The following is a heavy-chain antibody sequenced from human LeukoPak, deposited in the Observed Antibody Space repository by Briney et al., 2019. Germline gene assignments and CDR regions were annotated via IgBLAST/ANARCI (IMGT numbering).Heavy chain of an antibody. CDR3: AKDSHHYYDSSGYNSFDY. Sequence: PGRSLRLSCAASGFTFSSYAMHWVRQAPGKGLEWVAVISYDGSNKYYADSVKGRFTISRDNSKNTLYLQMNSLRAEDTAVYYCAKDSHHYYDSSGYNSFDYWGQGTLVTVSS. D-gene: IGHD3-22*01. CDR1: GFTFSSYA. CDR2: ISYDGSNK. V-gene: IGHV3-30*04. J-gene: IGHJ4*02.